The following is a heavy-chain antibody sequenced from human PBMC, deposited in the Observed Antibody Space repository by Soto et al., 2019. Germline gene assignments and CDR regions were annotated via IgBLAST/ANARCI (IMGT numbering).Heavy chain of an antibody. Sequence: EASVKVSCKASGYTFTNYDTNWVRQAPGQGLEWMGWISADTGDTNYAQKLQGRVTMATDTSTSTAYMQLRTLRSDDTAVYYCARSKYTTTWSGGLDYWGQGTLVTVSS. D-gene: IGHD6-13*01. CDR3: ARSKYTTTWSGGLDY. CDR1: GYTFTNYD. V-gene: IGHV1-18*01. J-gene: IGHJ4*02. CDR2: ISADTGDT.